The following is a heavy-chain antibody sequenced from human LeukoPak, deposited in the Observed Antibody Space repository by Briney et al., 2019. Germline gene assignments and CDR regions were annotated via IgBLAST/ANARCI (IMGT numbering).Heavy chain of an antibody. CDR1: GFTFSSYS. CDR2: IKQDGSEE. V-gene: IGHV3-7*01. CDR3: ARDEIIVATGYYYYYMDV. J-gene: IGHJ6*03. Sequence: GGSLRLSCAASGFTFSSYSMNWVRQAPGKGLEWVANIKQDGSEEYYVDSVRGRFTISRDNAKNSLFLQMNSLRAEDTAVYYCARDEIIVATGYYYYYMDVWGKGTTVTVSS. D-gene: IGHD5-12*01.